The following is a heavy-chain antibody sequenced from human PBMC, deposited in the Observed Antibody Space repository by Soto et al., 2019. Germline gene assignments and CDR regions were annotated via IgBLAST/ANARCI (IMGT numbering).Heavy chain of an antibody. CDR3: VRVERGTATTVVDAFDI. Sequence: QVQLQQWGAGLLKPSETLSLTCAVYGGFVSSGSYHWSWIRQPPGKGLEWIGEMSHSGGTHFNPSLKSRVTISVDTSKNQFSLKMSSVTAADTALYYCVRVERGTATTVVDAFDIWGPGTMVTVSS. CDR1: GGFVSSGSYH. D-gene: IGHD1-1*01. V-gene: IGHV4-34*01. CDR2: MSHSGGT. J-gene: IGHJ3*02.